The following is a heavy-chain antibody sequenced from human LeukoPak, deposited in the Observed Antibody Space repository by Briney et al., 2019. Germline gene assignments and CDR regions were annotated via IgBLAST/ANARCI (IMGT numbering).Heavy chain of an antibody. CDR1: GGSISSYY. Sequence: PSETLSLTCTVSGGSISSYYWSWIRQPAGKGLEWIGRIYTSGSTNYNPSLKSRVTISVDTSKNQFSLKLTSVTAADTAVYYCARVRHSAFTTVVRPKGYYYMDVWGKGTTVTVSS. V-gene: IGHV4-4*07. CDR3: ARVRHSAFTTVVRPKGYYYMDV. D-gene: IGHD3-10*01. CDR2: IYTSGST. J-gene: IGHJ6*03.